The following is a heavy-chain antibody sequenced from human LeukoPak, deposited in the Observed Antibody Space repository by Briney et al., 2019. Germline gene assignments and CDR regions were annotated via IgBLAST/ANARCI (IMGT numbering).Heavy chain of an antibody. CDR3: ARFGTSSSRFFDR. J-gene: IGHJ4*02. CDR1: GGSISAYD. CDR2: IHYSGGT. D-gene: IGHD6-6*01. V-gene: IGHV4-59*01. Sequence: SETLSLTCTVSGGSISAYDWSWIRQPPGKGLEWIGYIHYSGGTNYYPSPKSRVTIALDTSKNQFSLKLNSVTAADTAVYYCARFGTSSSRFFDRWGQGTLVTVSS.